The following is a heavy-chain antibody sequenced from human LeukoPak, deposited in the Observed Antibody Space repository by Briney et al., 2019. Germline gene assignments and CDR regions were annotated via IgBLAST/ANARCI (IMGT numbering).Heavy chain of an antibody. CDR1: GYTFTSYY. CDR3: AKVPAVAGKKNWFDP. J-gene: IGHJ5*02. D-gene: IGHD6-19*01. CDR2: INPTGGST. V-gene: IGHV1-46*01. Sequence: ASVKVSCKASGYTFTSYYMHWVRQAPGQGLEWMGIINPTGGSTTYAQKFQGRVTMTRDTSTSAVYMELSSLRSDDTAVYYCAKVPAVAGKKNWFDPWGLGTLVTVSS.